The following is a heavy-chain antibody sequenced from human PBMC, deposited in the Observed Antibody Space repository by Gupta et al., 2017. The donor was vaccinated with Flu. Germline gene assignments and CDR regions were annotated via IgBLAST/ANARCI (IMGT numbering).Heavy chain of an antibody. J-gene: IGHJ5*02. D-gene: IGHD3-16*01. CDR3: DRAAYYDYRCGDT. CDR1: SRYW. V-gene: IGHV3-74*01. Sequence: SRYWMHCVRQAPGKGLVWVSRMNTDGSLTRYADSVRGRFTSARDNAKKTVYLERNSLRVEDTAVDYCDRAAYYDYRCGDTWGKGTRVTVSP. CDR2: MNTDGSLT.